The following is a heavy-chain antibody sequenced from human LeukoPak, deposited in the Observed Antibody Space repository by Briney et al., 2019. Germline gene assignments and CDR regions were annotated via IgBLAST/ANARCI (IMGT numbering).Heavy chain of an antibody. D-gene: IGHD3-16*02. CDR3: AKEDYDYVRGSYRKAFDY. Sequence: GGSLRLSCAASGFTFSSYAMSWVRQAPGKGLEWVSAISGSGGSIYHADSVKGRFSISRDNSKNTLYLQMNSLRAEDTAVYYCAKEDYDYVRGSYRKAFDYWGQGTLVTVSS. CDR1: GFTFSSYA. J-gene: IGHJ4*02. CDR2: ISGSGGSI. V-gene: IGHV3-23*01.